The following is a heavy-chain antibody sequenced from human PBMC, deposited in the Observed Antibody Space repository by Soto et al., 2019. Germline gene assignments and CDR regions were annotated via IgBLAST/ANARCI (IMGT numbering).Heavy chain of an antibody. CDR3: ARAPPRPVSYGLHFDY. D-gene: IGHD5-18*01. V-gene: IGHV4-59*01. CDR2: IYYSGST. CDR1: GGSISSYY. Sequence: SETLSLTCTVSGGSISSYYWSWIRQPPGKGLEWIGYIYYSGSTNYNPSLKSRVTISVDKSKNQFSLKLSSVTAADTAVYYCARAPPRPVSYGLHFDYWGQGTLVTVSS. J-gene: IGHJ4*02.